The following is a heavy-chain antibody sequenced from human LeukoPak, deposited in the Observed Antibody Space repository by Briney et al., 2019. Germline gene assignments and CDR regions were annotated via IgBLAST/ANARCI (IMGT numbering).Heavy chain of an antibody. V-gene: IGHV4-4*07. CDR3: ARLPAAIGGYYFDY. D-gene: IGHD2-2*02. CDR1: GGSISGYF. CDR2: IHDNGDS. J-gene: IGHJ4*02. Sequence: SETLSLTCTVSGGSISGYFWSWIRQPAGKGLEWIGRIHDNGDSNHNPSLKSRVTMALDTSKNQFSLKLSSVTAADTAVYYCARLPAAIGGYYFDYWGQGTLVTVSS.